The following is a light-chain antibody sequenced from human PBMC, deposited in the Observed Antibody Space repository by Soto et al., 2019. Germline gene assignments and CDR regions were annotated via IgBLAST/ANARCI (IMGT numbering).Light chain of an antibody. CDR3: QQYSSSRT. Sequence: EIVLTQSPGTLSFSPGERATLSCRASQSVRSSYLAWYQQKPGQAPRLLVYDASNRATGIPARFSGSGSGTDFTLTITRLEPEDFAMYYCQQYSSSRTFGQGTKVDI. CDR2: DAS. CDR1: QSVRSSY. V-gene: IGKV3-20*01. J-gene: IGKJ1*01.